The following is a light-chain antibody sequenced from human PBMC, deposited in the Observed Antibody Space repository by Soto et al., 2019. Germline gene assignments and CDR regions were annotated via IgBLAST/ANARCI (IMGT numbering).Light chain of an antibody. CDR3: QQHDSALWT. CDR2: AAS. CDR1: QTITSNY. V-gene: IGKV3-20*01. J-gene: IGKJ1*01. Sequence: EIVLTQSPGTLSLSPGERATLSCMASQTITSNYLAWYQQKPGQAPRLLIYAASNRPTGIPDRFSGSGSGTEFPLTISGLEPADLGVSSCQQHDSALWTFGQGTQVDIK.